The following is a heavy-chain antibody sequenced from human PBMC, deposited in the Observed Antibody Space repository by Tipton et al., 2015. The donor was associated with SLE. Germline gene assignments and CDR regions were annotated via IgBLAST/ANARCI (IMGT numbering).Heavy chain of an antibody. Sequence: GLVKPSETLSLTCAVYGGSFSGYYWSWIRQPPGKGLEWIGEINHSGSTNYNPSLKSRVTISVDTSKNQFSLKLSSVTAADTAVYYCARGRQNDYWGQGTLVTVSS. CDR1: GGSFSGYY. CDR2: INHSGST. CDR3: ARGRQNDY. J-gene: IGHJ4*02. V-gene: IGHV4-34*01.